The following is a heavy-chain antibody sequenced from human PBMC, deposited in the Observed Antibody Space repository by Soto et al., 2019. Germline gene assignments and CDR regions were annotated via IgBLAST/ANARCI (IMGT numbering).Heavy chain of an antibody. D-gene: IGHD3-22*01. Sequence: GGSLRLSCSASGFTFSSYAMHWVRQAPGKGLEYVSAISSNGGSTYYADSVKGRYTISRDNSKNTLYLQMSSLRAEDTAVYYCVFHYYDSSGYYNIDYWGQGTLVTVSS. J-gene: IGHJ4*02. V-gene: IGHV3-64D*06. CDR3: VFHYYDSSGYYNIDY. CDR1: GFTFSSYA. CDR2: ISSNGGST.